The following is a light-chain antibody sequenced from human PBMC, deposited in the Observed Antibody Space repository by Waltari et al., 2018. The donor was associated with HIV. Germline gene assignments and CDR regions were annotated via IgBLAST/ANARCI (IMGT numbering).Light chain of an antibody. V-gene: IGLV1-44*01. Sequence: QSALTQPASVSGTPGQRVTISCSGTTSNIGSNYVNWYQQFPGTAPKLLIYSDNQRPSGVPDRISGSKSGTSASLAISGLQVEDEAEYYCAAWDDSLNGREVFGGGTKLTVL. J-gene: IGLJ2*01. CDR3: AAWDDSLNGREV. CDR1: TSNIGSNY. CDR2: SDN.